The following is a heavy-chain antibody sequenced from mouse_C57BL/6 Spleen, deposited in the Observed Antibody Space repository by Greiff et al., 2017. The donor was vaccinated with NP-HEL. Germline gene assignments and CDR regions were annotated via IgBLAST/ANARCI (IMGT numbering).Heavy chain of an antibody. V-gene: IGHV5-17*01. Sequence: EVHLVESGGGLVKPGGSLKLSCAASGFTFSDYGMHWVRQAPEKGLEWVAYISSGSSTIYYADTVKGRFTISRDNAKNTLFLQMTSLRSEDTAMYYCARGSGYFRFAYWGQGTLVTVSA. D-gene: IGHD3-2*02. J-gene: IGHJ3*01. CDR1: GFTFSDYG. CDR2: ISSGSSTI. CDR3: ARGSGYFRFAY.